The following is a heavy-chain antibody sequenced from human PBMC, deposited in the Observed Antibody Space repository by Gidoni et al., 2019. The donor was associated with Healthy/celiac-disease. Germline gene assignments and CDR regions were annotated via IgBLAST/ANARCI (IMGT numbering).Heavy chain of an antibody. CDR3: ARVLGYYDSSGYGMDV. D-gene: IGHD3-22*01. J-gene: IGHJ6*02. V-gene: IGHV4-61*02. CDR2: IYTSGST. Sequence: QVQLQESGPGLVKPSQTLSLTCTVSGGSISSGSYYWSWIRQPAGKGLEWIGRIYTSGSTNYNPSLKSRVTISVDTSKNQFSLKLSSVTAADTAVYYCARVLGYYDSSGYGMDVWGQGTTVTVSS. CDR1: GGSISSGSYY.